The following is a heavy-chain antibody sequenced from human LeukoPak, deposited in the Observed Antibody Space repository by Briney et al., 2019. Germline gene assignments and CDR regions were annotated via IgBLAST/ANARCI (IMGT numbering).Heavy chain of an antibody. D-gene: IGHD6-19*01. V-gene: IGHV3-15*01. Sequence: GGSLRLSCAASGFTFSNAWMSWVRQAPGKGLEWVGRIKSKTDGGTTDYAAPVKGRFTISRDDSKNTLYLQMNSLKTEDTAVYYCARVKAVAEVYYYGMDVWGQGTTVTVSS. CDR2: IKSKTDGGTT. J-gene: IGHJ6*02. CDR3: ARVKAVAEVYYYGMDV. CDR1: GFTFSNAW.